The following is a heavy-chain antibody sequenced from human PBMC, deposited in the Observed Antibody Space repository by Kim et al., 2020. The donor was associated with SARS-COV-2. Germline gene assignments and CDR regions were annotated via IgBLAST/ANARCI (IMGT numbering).Heavy chain of an antibody. CDR3: SAGQATYMRAGAY. V-gene: IGHV4-61*01. CDR2: IYYRGST. D-gene: IGHD1-26*01. Sequence: SETLSLTCTVSGGSVSSGSYYWSWIRQPPGKGLEWIGYIYYRGSTNYNPSLKSRVTISVDTSKNQFSLKLTSVTAADTAVYYCSAGQATYMRAGAYWGQG. J-gene: IGHJ4*02. CDR1: GGSVSSGSYY.